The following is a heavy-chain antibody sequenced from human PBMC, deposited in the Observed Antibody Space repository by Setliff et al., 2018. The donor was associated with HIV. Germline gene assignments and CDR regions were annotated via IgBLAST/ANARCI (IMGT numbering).Heavy chain of an antibody. V-gene: IGHV4-59*01. D-gene: IGHD2-2*01. J-gene: IGHJ6*03. CDR3: VRGYCSSTTCYEDYYYMDV. CDR1: GGSISSFY. Sequence: SETLSLTCTVSGGSISSFYWTWIRQPPGKGLEWIGYIYYSGSTNYNPSLKSRLTISVDTSKNQVFLRLSSVTAADTAVYYCVRGYCSSTTCYEDYYYMDVWGKGSTVTVSS. CDR2: IYYSGST.